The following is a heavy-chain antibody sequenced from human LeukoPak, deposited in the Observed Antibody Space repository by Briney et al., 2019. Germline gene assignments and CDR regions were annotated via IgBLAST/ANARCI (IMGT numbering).Heavy chain of an antibody. CDR3: ARDYCSRTSCPRPYFDY. Sequence: SVKVSCKASGGTFSSYAISWVRQAPGQGLEWMGGIIPIFGTANYAQKFQGRVTITADESTSTAYMELRSLRSEDTAVYYCARDYCSRTSCPRPYFDYWGQGTLVTVSS. V-gene: IGHV1-69*13. CDR2: IIPIFGTA. D-gene: IGHD2-2*01. J-gene: IGHJ4*02. CDR1: GGTFSSYA.